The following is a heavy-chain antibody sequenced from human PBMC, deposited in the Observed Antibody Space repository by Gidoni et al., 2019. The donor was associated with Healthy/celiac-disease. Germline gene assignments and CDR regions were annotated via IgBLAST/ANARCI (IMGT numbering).Heavy chain of an antibody. V-gene: IGHV4-34*01. D-gene: IGHD1-26*01. CDR1: GGSFSGYY. CDR3: ARGVRIVGATGRYFDL. CDR2: INHSGST. Sequence: QVQLQQWGAGLLKPSETLSLTCAVYGGSFSGYYWSWIRQPPGKGLEWIGEINHSGSTNYNPSLKSRVTISVDTSKNQFSLKLSSVTAADTAVYYCARGVRIVGATGRYFDLWGRGTLVTVSS. J-gene: IGHJ2*01.